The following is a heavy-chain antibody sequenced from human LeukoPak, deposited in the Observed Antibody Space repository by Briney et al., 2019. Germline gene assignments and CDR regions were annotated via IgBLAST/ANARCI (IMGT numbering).Heavy chain of an antibody. Sequence: GASVKVSCKVSGYTLTELSMHWVRQAPGKGLEWMGGFDPEDGETIYAQKFQGRVTMTEDTSTDTAYMELSSLRSEDTAVYYCASTSLTTVTKNYYYYGMDVWGQGTTVTVSS. V-gene: IGHV1-24*01. CDR1: GYTLTELS. CDR2: FDPEDGET. CDR3: ASTSLTTVTKNYYYYGMDV. D-gene: IGHD4-17*01. J-gene: IGHJ6*02.